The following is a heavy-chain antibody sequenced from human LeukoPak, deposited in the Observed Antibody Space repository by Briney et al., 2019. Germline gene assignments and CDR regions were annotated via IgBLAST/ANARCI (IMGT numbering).Heavy chain of an antibody. V-gene: IGHV1-69*13. J-gene: IGHJ4*02. CDR3: ARGGYDILTGYYSI. D-gene: IGHD3-9*01. CDR2: IIPIFGTA. CDR1: GGTFSSYA. Sequence: SVQVSCKASGGTFSSYAISWVRQAPGQGLKWMGGIIPIFGTANYAQKFQGRVTITADESTSTAYMELSSLRSEDTAVYYCARGGYDILTGYYSIWGQGTLVTVSS.